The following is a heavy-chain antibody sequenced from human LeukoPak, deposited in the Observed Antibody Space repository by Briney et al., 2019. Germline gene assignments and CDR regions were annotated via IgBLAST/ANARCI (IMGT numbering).Heavy chain of an antibody. J-gene: IGHJ5*02. Sequence: SETLSLTCPVSGASISSSYWSWIRQPPGKGLEWIGYIDHSGSSDYNPSLKSRVTMSVDTSKNQFPLKVSSVTAADTAVYYCARGRNWFDPWGQGTPVTVSS. V-gene: IGHV4-59*01. CDR2: IDHSGSS. CDR1: GASISSSY. CDR3: ARGRNWFDP.